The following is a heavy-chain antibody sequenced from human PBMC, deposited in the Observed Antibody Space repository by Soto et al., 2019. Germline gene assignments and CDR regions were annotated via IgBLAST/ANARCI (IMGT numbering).Heavy chain of an antibody. D-gene: IGHD2-2*01. CDR2: IYHSGST. V-gene: IGHV4-4*02. Sequence: QVQLQESGPGLVKPSGTLSLTCAVSGGSISSSNWWSWVRQPPGKGLEWIGEIYHSGSTNYNPSLKSRVTISVDKSKNQSSLKLSSVTAADTAVYYCARGDIVVVPAPACKEYYYGMDVWGQGTTVTVSS. J-gene: IGHJ6*02. CDR3: ARGDIVVVPAPACKEYYYGMDV. CDR1: GGSISSSNW.